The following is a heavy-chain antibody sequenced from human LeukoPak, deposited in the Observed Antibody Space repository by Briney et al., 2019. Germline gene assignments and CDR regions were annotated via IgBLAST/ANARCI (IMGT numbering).Heavy chain of an antibody. CDR1: GFNFSTCW. J-gene: IGHJ4*02. CDR3: ARGGYYYDSSGYPR. V-gene: IGHV3-74*01. D-gene: IGHD3-22*01. CDR2: IYGDGTGT. Sequence: GGSLRLSCAASGFNFSTCWMHWVRQAPGRGLVWLSRIYGDGTGTSYADSVKGRFTISRDNAKNTLYLQMNSLRAEDTAVYYCARGGYYYDSSGYPRWGQGTLVTVSS.